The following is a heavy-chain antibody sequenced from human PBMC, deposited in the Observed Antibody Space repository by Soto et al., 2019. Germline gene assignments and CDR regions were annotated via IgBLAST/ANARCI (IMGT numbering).Heavy chain of an antibody. D-gene: IGHD2-21*01. CDR3: VRGGGGGLFEH. J-gene: IGHJ4*02. Sequence: PGGSLRLSCATSGFPFNDYYMTWIRQAPGKGLEWLSHISPKSTFRNYADSVKGRFTISRDNTESSLFLQMNSLGVDDTAVYSCVRGGGGGLFEHWGQGVLGTVS. CDR2: ISPKSTFR. V-gene: IGHV3-11*06. CDR1: GFPFNDYY.